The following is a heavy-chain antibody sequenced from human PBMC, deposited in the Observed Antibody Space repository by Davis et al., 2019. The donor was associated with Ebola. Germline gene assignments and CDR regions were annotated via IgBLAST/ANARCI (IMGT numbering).Heavy chain of an antibody. D-gene: IGHD1-14*01. J-gene: IGHJ4*02. CDR2: MSTSGSKT. CDR3: AKKIPGNNPFDS. Sequence: GESLKISCAVSGFTLRSYVVSWVRQAPGAGLELVSSMSTSGSKTDYGDSVKGRFTIFRDNSMNILYLQMNSLRAEDTAVYYCAKKIPGNNPFDSWGQGTLVTVSS. CDR1: GFTLRSYV. V-gene: IGHV3-23*01.